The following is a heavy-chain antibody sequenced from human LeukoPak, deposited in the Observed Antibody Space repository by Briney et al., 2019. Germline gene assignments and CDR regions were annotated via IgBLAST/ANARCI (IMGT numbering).Heavy chain of an antibody. J-gene: IGHJ4*02. V-gene: IGHV3-48*01. Sequence: GGSLRLSCAASGFTFSSYSMYRVRPAPGEGVEWGSFICSSSITIYYADSVKGRFTISRDNAKNSLYLQMNSLRSDNTAVYYCARGDYYGSGSYYNDPIGDYWGQGTLVTVSS. CDR1: GFTFSSYS. D-gene: IGHD3-10*01. CDR3: ARGDYYGSGSYYNDPIGDY. CDR2: ICSSSITI.